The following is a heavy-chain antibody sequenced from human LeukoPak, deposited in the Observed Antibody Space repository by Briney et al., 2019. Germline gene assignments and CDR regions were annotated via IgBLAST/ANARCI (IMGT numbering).Heavy chain of an antibody. D-gene: IGHD2-15*01. CDR2: IYHSGST. J-gene: IGHJ4*02. Sequence: SETLSLTCAVPGGSISSGGYSWSWIRQPPGKGLEWIGYIYHSGSTYYNPSLKSRVTISVDRSKNQFSLKLSSVTAADTAVYYCARNLMICSGGSCYSYYFDYWGQGTLVTVSS. CDR3: ARNLMICSGGSCYSYYFDY. V-gene: IGHV4-30-2*01. CDR1: GGSISSGGYS.